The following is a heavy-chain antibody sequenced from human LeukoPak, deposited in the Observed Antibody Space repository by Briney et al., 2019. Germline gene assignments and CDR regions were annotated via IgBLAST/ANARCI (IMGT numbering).Heavy chain of an antibody. CDR3: ARDDFWSGYYKGNWFDP. CDR1: GYTFTSYG. Sequence: ASVKVSCKASGYTFTSYGISWVRQAPGQGLEWMGWISAYNGNTNYAQKLRGRVTMTTDTSTSTAYMELRSLRSDDTAVYYCARDDFWSGYYKGNWFDPWGQGTLVTVSS. V-gene: IGHV1-18*01. D-gene: IGHD3-3*01. J-gene: IGHJ5*02. CDR2: ISAYNGNT.